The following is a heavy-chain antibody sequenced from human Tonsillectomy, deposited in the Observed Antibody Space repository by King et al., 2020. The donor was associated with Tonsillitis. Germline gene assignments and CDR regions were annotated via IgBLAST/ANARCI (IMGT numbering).Heavy chain of an antibody. CDR2: MNPNTGDT. J-gene: IGHJ4*02. CDR1: GYTFIGYY. D-gene: IGHD5-18*01. V-gene: IGHV1-2*02. CDR3: ARDSDTTPPL. Sequence: QLVQSGAEVKKPGASVKVSCKASGYTFIGYYIHWVRQAPGQGLEWMGWMNPNTGDTNYAQKFQGRVTMTRDTSISTAYMELSNLRSDDTAVYYCARDSDTTPPLWGQGTLVTVSS.